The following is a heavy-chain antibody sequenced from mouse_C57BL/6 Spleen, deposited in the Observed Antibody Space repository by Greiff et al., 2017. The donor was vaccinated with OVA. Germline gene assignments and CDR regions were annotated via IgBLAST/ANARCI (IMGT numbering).Heavy chain of an antibody. CDR1: GYTFTDYY. V-gene: IGHV1-26*01. CDR3: ARREDY. Sequence: EVQLQQSGPELVKPGASVKISCKASGYTFTDYYMNWVKQSHGKSLEWIGDINPNNGGTSYNQKFKGKATLTVDKSSSTAYMELRSLTAEDSADYYCARREDYWGQGTTLTVSS. J-gene: IGHJ2*01. CDR2: INPNNGGT.